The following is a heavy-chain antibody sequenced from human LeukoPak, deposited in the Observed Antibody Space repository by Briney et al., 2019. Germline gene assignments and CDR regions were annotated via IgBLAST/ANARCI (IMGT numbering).Heavy chain of an antibody. V-gene: IGHV3-9*01. D-gene: IGHD1-14*01. CDR1: GFTFDDYA. Sequence: PGGSLRLSCAASGFTFDDYAMHWVRQAPGKGLEWVSGISWNSGSIGYADSVKGRFTISRDNAKNSLYLQMNSLRAEDTALYYCAKEAWQPGTMGYFDLWGRGTLVTVSS. CDR2: ISWNSGSI. J-gene: IGHJ2*01. CDR3: AKEAWQPGTMGYFDL.